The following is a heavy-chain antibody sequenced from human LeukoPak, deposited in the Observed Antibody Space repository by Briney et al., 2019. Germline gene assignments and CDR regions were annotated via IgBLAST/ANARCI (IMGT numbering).Heavy chain of an antibody. CDR1: GGSIRSYY. Sequence: EPSETLSLTCTVSGGSIRSYYCSWIRQPPGNGLEWVGYVYYSGSTSYNPSLKSRVTISVDASKNQFSLKLSSVTAADTAVYYCARHFTGPGTYTPYFGMDVWGQGTTVTVSS. D-gene: IGHD3-16*01. CDR3: ARHFTGPGTYTPYFGMDV. V-gene: IGHV4-59*08. CDR2: VYYSGST. J-gene: IGHJ6*02.